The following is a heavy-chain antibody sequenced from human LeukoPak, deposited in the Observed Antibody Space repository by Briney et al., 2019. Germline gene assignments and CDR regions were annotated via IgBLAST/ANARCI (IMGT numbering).Heavy chain of an antibody. J-gene: IGHJ1*01. CDR1: GFTFSSYT. CDR3: AKDVNYYDSSGYSIFQH. V-gene: IGHV3-21*04. CDR2: ISSSSTYI. Sequence: GGSLRLSCAASGFTFSSYTINWVRQAPGKGLEWVSAISSSSTYIYYADSVKGRFTISRDNSKNTLYLQMNSLRAEDTAVYYCAKDVNYYDSSGYSIFQHWGQGTLVTVSS. D-gene: IGHD3-22*01.